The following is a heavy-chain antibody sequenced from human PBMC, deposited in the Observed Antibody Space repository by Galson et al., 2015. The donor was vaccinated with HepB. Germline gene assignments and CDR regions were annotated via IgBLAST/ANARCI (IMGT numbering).Heavy chain of an antibody. J-gene: IGHJ6*02. CDR2: ISAYNGNT. CDR3: ARGALWDSGSFDYYYYGMDV. D-gene: IGHD3-10*01. CDR1: GYTFTSYG. Sequence: SVKVSCKASGYTFTSYGISWVRQAPGRGLEWMGWISAYNGNTNYAQKLQGRVTMTTDTSTSTAYMELRSLRSDDTAVYYCARGALWDSGSFDYYYYGMDVWGQGTTVTVSS. V-gene: IGHV1-18*01.